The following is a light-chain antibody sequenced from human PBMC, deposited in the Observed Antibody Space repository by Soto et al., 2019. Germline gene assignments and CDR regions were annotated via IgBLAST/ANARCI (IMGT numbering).Light chain of an antibody. CDR2: AAS. J-gene: IGKJ4*01. CDR1: QSISSY. Sequence: DIQMTQSPSSLSASVGDRVTITCRASQSISSYLNWYQQKKGKAPKRLIYAASSLQSGVPSRFSGSGSGTEFTLTISSLQPEDFATYYCLQHNSYPLTFGGGTKVDIK. CDR3: LQHNSYPLT. V-gene: IGKV1-17*01.